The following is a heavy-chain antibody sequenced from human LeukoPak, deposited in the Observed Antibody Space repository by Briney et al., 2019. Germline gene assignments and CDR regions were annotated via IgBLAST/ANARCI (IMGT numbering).Heavy chain of an antibody. V-gene: IGHV3-30*04. CDR1: GFTFSSYA. CDR2: ISYDGSNK. CDR3: AREPRIVVVPAAIQPIYYYGMDV. D-gene: IGHD2-2*01. J-gene: IGHJ6*02. Sequence: GRSLRLSCAASGFTFSSYAMHWVRQAPGKGLEWVAVISYDGSNKYYADSVKGRFTISRDNSKNTLYLQMNSLRAEDAAVYYCAREPRIVVVPAAIQPIYYYGMDVWGQGTTVTVSS.